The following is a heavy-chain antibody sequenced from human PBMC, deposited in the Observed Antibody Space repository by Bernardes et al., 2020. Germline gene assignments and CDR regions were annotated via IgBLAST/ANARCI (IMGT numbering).Heavy chain of an antibody. CDR1: GGSFRGYY. Sequence: SETLSLTCAVYGGSFRGYYWSWIRQPPGKGLEWIGEINHSGSTNYNPSLKSRVTISVDTSKNQFSLKLSSVTAADTAVYYCAREYGDGFDYWGQGTLVTVSS. V-gene: IGHV4-34*01. CDR2: INHSGST. CDR3: AREYGDGFDY. J-gene: IGHJ4*02. D-gene: IGHD4-17*01.